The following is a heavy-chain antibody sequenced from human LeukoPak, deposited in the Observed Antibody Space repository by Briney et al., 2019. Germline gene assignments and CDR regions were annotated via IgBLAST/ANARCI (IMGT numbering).Heavy chain of an antibody. D-gene: IGHD6-25*01. J-gene: IGHJ3*02. CDR3: ARLLDNDSSGYPDTFDM. CDR2: IYYSGTT. Sequence: SETLSLTCTVSGGSISGHYWSWIRRPPGKGLEWIGYIYYSGTTKYNPSLQSRVAISLDTSGNTFSLKVTSVTAADTAMYYCARLLDNDSSGYPDTFDMWGRGTVVAVSS. V-gene: IGHV4-59*11. CDR1: GGSISGHY.